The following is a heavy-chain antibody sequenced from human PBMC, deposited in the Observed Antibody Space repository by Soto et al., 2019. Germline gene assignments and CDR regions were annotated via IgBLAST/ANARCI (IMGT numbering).Heavy chain of an antibody. CDR1: GFTFSTYW. V-gene: IGHV3-74*01. D-gene: IGHD5-12*01. Sequence: EVQLVESGGGLVQPGGSLRLSCAASGFTFSTYWMHWVRQVPGKGLVWVSRINSDGSTTSYADSVKGRFTISRDNAKNTLFLQMNSLRAEDTAVYYCEGGVATLLAWGQGTLVTFSS. CDR2: INSDGSTT. J-gene: IGHJ5*02. CDR3: EGGVATLLA.